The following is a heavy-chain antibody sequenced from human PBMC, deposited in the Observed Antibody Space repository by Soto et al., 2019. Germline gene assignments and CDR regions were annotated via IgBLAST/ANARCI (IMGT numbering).Heavy chain of an antibody. CDR1: GFTVSNNY. J-gene: IGHJ4*02. D-gene: IGHD3-22*01. CDR2: IYGGGTT. V-gene: IGHV3-53*01. Sequence: GGSLRLSCAASGFTVSNNYMSWVRQAPGKGLEWVSIIYGGGTTYYADSVKGRFTISRDNSKNTLYLQMNSLRAEDTAVYYCAKNPGYYYDSTGYHFDYWGQGTLVTVSS. CDR3: AKNPGYYYDSTGYHFDY.